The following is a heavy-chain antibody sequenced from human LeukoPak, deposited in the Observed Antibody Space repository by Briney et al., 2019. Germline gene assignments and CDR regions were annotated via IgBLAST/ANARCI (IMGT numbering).Heavy chain of an antibody. V-gene: IGHV1-18*01. CDR1: GYTFTSYG. J-gene: IGHJ4*02. CDR3: ARDSYYYDSSGQLDY. D-gene: IGHD3-22*01. CDR2: ISVYNVNT. Sequence: GASVKVSCKASGYTFTSYGISWVRQAPGQGLEWMGWISVYNVNTNYAQKLQGRVTMTTDTSTSTAYMELRSLRSDDTAVYYCARDSYYYDSSGQLDYWGQGTLVTVSS.